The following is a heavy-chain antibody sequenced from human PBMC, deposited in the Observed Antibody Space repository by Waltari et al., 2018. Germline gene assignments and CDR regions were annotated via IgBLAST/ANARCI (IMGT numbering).Heavy chain of an antibody. CDR3: AKDILTFRYFDY. CDR1: GFTFSSYG. D-gene: IGHD2-15*01. J-gene: IGHJ4*02. Sequence: QVQLVESGGGVVQPGWSLRLSCAASGFTFSSYGMHWVRQAPGKGLEWVAFIRYDGSNKYYADSVKGRFTISRDNSKNTLYLQMNSLRAEDTAVYYCAKDILTFRYFDYWGQGTLVTVSS. CDR2: IRYDGSNK. V-gene: IGHV3-30*02.